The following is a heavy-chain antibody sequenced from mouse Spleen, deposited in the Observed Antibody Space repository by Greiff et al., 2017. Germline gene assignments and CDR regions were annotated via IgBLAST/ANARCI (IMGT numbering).Heavy chain of an antibody. CDR3: ARSKPYGSSSYWYFDV. CDR2: IYPGDGDT. D-gene: IGHD1-1*01. CDR1: GYAFSSSW. V-gene: IGHV1-82*01. Sequence: VQLQQSGPELVKPGASVKISCKASGYAFSSSWMNWVKQRPGKGLEWIGRIYPGDGDTNYNGKFKGKATLTADKSSSTAYMQLSSLTSEDSAVYFCARSKPYGSSSYWYFDVWGAGTTVTVSS. J-gene: IGHJ1*01.